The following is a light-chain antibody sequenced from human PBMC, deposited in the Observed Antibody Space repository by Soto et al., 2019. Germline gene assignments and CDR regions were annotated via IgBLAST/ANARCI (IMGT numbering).Light chain of an antibody. CDR3: QAWDSSVV. J-gene: IGLJ2*01. CDR1: KLGDKY. V-gene: IGLV3-1*01. Sequence: SYELTQPPSVSVSPGKTASIPCSGDKLGDKYACWYQQKPGQSPVLVIYQDSKRPSGIPERFSGSNSGNTATLTISGTQAMDEADYYCQAWDSSVVFGGGTKLTVL. CDR2: QDS.